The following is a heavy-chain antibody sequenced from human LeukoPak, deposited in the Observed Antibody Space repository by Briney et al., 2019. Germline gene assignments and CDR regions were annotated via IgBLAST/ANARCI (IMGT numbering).Heavy chain of an antibody. CDR3: AKGDQYSRAWFDP. J-gene: IGHJ5*02. CDR1: GFTVSSNY. D-gene: IGHD6-13*01. V-gene: IGHV3-53*01. CDR2: IYSGGST. Sequence: PGGSLRLACAASGFTVSSNYWSWVRQAPGKGLEWVSVIYSGGSTYYADSVKGRFTISRDNSKNTLYLQMNSLRAEDTAVYYCAKGDQYSRAWFDPWGQGTLVTVSS.